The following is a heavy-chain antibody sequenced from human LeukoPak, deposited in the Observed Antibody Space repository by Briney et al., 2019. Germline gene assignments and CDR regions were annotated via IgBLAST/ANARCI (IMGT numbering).Heavy chain of an antibody. D-gene: IGHD1-26*01. V-gene: IGHV3-23*01. CDR2: IRVSDGYT. CDR1: GFTFDNYA. Sequence: GGSLTLSCAASGFTFDNYAMTWVRQGQGKGQEWVSAIRVSDGYTYYADSVQGRFIISRDKSKNTVSLQMNSLTGDDTALYYCARVAGSYSIRPFDFWGQGTVVIVSS. J-gene: IGHJ4*02. CDR3: ARVAGSYSIRPFDF.